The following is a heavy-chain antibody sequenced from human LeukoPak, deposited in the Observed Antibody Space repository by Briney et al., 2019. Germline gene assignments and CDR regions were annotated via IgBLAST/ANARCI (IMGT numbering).Heavy chain of an antibody. CDR2: IRGSGGGT. CDR3: AKDFGDGSGRPYFDY. Sequence: GGSLRLSCAASGFTFSSYAMSWVRQAPGKGLEWVSTIRGSGGGTYYADSVKGRFTISRDNSKNTLYLQMNSLRDEDTAVYYCAKDFGDGSGRPYFDYWGQGTLVTVSS. D-gene: IGHD3-10*01. J-gene: IGHJ4*02. V-gene: IGHV3-23*01. CDR1: GFTFSSYA.